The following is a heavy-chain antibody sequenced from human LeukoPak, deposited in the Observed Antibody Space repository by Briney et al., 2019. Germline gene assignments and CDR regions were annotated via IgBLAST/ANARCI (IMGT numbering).Heavy chain of an antibody. CDR2: INPSGGST. CDR1: GYTFTSYY. Sequence: ASVKVSCKATGYTFTSYYMHWVRQAPGQGLEWMGIINPSGGSTTYAQKFQGRVTMTRDMSTSTVYMELSSLRSEDTAVYYCARDKRYCGGDCYRTKYWYFDLWGRGTLVTVSS. J-gene: IGHJ2*01. CDR3: ARDKRYCGGDCYRTKYWYFDL. D-gene: IGHD2-21*02. V-gene: IGHV1-46*01.